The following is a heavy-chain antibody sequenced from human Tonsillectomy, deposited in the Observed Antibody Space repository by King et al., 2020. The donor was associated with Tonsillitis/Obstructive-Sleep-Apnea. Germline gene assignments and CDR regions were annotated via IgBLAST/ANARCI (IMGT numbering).Heavy chain of an antibody. CDR2: ISNTGTIV. Sequence: VQLVESGGGLVQPGGSLRLSCSASGFRFSIYTMHWVRQAPGKRLEYVSAISNTGTIVNYADSLKGRFTISRDNSKNTLSLHMSSLRPEDTAMYYCVKPYQNHLLGRPGAFAIWGRGTMVTVSS. D-gene: IGHD1-14*01. CDR3: VKPYQNHLLGRPGAFAI. J-gene: IGHJ3*02. CDR1: GFRFSIYT. V-gene: IGHV3-64D*06.